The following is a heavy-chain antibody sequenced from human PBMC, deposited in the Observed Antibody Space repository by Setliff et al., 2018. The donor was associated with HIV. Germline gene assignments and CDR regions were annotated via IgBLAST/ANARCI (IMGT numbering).Heavy chain of an antibody. Sequence: PSETLSLTCTVSGGSISSSYWSWIRQPPGKGLEWIGYIYYSGSTNYNPSHKSRVTISVDTSKNQFSLKLSPVTAADTAVYYCARARTPYYYDSGTFESGLDAFDIWGQGTMVTVSS. CDR1: GGSISSSY. J-gene: IGHJ3*02. V-gene: IGHV4-59*01. CDR3: ARARTPYYYDSGTFESGLDAFDI. D-gene: IGHD3-22*01. CDR2: IYYSGST.